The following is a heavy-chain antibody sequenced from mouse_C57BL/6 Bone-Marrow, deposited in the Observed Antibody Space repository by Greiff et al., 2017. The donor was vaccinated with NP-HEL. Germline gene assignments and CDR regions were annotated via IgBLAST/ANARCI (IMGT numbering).Heavy chain of an antibody. CDR3: ARPFYDYDAAY. CDR2: ISSGGSYT. D-gene: IGHD2-4*01. Sequence: EVHLVESGGDLVKPGGSLKLSCAASGFTFSSYGMSWVRQTPDKRLEWVATISSGGSYTYYPDSVKGRFTISRDNAKNTLYLQMSSLKSEVTAMYYCARPFYDYDAAYWGQGTLVTVSA. J-gene: IGHJ3*01. V-gene: IGHV5-6*01. CDR1: GFTFSSYG.